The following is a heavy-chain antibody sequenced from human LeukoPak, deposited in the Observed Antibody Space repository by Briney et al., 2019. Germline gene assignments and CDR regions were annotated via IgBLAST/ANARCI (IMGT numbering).Heavy chain of an antibody. V-gene: IGHV4-34*01. D-gene: IGHD2-8*01. Sequence: PSETLSLTCAVYGGSFSGYYWSWIRQPPGKGLEWIGEINHSGSTNYNPSLKSRVTISVDTSKNQFSLKLSSVTAADTAVCYCARGGRYCTNGVCENPDFDYWGQGTLVTVSS. CDR3: ARGGRYCTNGVCENPDFDY. J-gene: IGHJ4*02. CDR2: INHSGST. CDR1: GGSFSGYY.